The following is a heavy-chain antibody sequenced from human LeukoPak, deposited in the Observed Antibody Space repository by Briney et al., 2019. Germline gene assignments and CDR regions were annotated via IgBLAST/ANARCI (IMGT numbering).Heavy chain of an antibody. V-gene: IGHV3-21*01. J-gene: IGHJ6*03. Sequence: PGGSLRLSCAASGFTFSSYSMNWVRQAPGKGLEWVSSISSSSSYKYYADSVKGRFTISRDNAKNSLYLKMNSLRAEDTAVYYCARGSRGSSTFSYYYYMDVWGKGTTVTVSS. CDR3: ARGSRGSSTFSYYYYMDV. CDR1: GFTFSSYS. D-gene: IGHD6-6*01. CDR2: ISSSSSYK.